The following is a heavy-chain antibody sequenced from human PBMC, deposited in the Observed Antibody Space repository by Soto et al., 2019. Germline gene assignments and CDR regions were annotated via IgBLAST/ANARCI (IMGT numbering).Heavy chain of an antibody. J-gene: IGHJ4*02. D-gene: IGHD2-2*01. CDR3: ARHVCSSVRCSPYFVY. Sequence: SETLSLTCTVSGGSINSYYWSWIRQPPGKGLEWIGYIYYSGSTNYNPSLKSRVTISVDTSKNQFSLKLSSVTAADTAVYYCARHVCSSVRCSPYFVYWGQGTLVTVSS. CDR2: IYYSGST. CDR1: GGSINSYY. V-gene: IGHV4-59*08.